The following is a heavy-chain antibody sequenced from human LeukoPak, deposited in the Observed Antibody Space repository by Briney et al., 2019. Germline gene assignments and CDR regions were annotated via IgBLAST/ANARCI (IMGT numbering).Heavy chain of an antibody. J-gene: IGHJ6*02. CDR3: AKDKYSSSDYYYYYGMDV. CDR2: IWYDGSNK. V-gene: IGHV3-33*06. D-gene: IGHD6-6*01. CDR1: GFTFSSYG. Sequence: GGSLRLSCAASGFTFSSYGMHWVRQAPGKGLEWVAVIWYDGSNKYYADSVKGRFTISRDNSKNTLYLQMNSLRAEDTAVYYCAKDKYSSSDYYYYYGMDVWGQGTTVTVSS.